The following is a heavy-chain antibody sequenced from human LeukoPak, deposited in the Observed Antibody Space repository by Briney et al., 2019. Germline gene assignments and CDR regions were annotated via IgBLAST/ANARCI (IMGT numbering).Heavy chain of an antibody. CDR3: ARAGYGIWNDFWSGYYDPSNAFDI. J-gene: IGHJ3*02. D-gene: IGHD3-3*01. V-gene: IGHV3-48*03. Sequence: GGSLRLSCAASGFTFSSYEMNWVRQAPGKGLEWVSYISSSGSTIYYADSVKGQFTISRDNAKNSLYLQMNSLRAEDTAVYYCARAGYGIWNDFWSGYYDPSNAFDIWGQGTMVTVSS. CDR2: ISSSGSTI. CDR1: GFTFSSYE.